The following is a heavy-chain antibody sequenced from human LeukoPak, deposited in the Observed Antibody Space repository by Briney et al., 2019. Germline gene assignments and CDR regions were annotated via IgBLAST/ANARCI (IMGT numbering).Heavy chain of an antibody. J-gene: IGHJ4*02. CDR3: ATEYNYGFARYFDY. CDR2: IYSGGST. Sequence: PGGSLRLSCTASGFTVSSNYMSWVRQAPGKGLEWVSVIYSGGSTYYADSVKGRFTISRDNSKNTLYLQMNSLRAEDTAVYYCATEYNYGFARYFDYWGQGTLVTVSS. D-gene: IGHD5-18*01. V-gene: IGHV3-66*01. CDR1: GFTVSSNY.